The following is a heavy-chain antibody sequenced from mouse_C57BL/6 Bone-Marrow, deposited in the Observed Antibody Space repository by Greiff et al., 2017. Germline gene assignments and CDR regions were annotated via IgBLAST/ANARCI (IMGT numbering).Heavy chain of an antibody. CDR3: ARWDYYGSCVDY. Sequence: QVQLQQPGAELVMPGASVKLSCKASGYTFTSYWMHWVKQRPGQGLEWIGEIDPSDSYTNYNQKFKGKSTLTVDKSSSTAYMQLSSLTSEDSAVYYCARWDYYGSCVDYWGQGTTLTVSS. CDR1: GYTFTSYW. CDR2: IDPSDSYT. D-gene: IGHD1-1*01. J-gene: IGHJ2*01. V-gene: IGHV1-69*01.